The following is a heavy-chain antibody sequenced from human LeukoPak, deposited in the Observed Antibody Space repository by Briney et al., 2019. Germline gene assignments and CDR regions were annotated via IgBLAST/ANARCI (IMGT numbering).Heavy chain of an antibody. D-gene: IGHD3-9*01. J-gene: IGHJ4*02. CDR2: INHSGST. V-gene: IGHV4-34*01. Sequence: SETLSLTCAVYGGSFSGYYWSWIRQPPGKGLEWIGEINHSGSTNYNPSLKSRVTISVDTSKNQFSLKLSSVTAADTAVYYCARVTTGLRYFDRLYSFDYWGQGTLVTVSS. CDR1: GGSFSGYY. CDR3: ARVTTGLRYFDRLYSFDY.